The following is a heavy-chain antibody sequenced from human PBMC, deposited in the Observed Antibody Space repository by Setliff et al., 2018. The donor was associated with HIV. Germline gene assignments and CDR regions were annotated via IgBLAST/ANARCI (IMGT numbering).Heavy chain of an antibody. V-gene: IGHV4-4*09. J-gene: IGHJ4*02. CDR1: GVSISDHY. CDR3: ARGLSFYDPGGFDY. Sequence: SETLSLTCFVSGVSISDHYWGWIRQPPGKGLEWIGYIYSSGTTQYNPSVESRVTMSLDTSKNQFSLKLSSVTAADTAVYYCARGLSFYDPGGFDYWGQGTQVTVSS. D-gene: IGHD3-22*01. CDR2: IYSSGTT.